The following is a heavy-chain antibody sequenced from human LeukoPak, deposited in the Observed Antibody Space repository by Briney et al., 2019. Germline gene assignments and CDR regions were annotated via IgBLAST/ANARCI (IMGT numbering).Heavy chain of an antibody. J-gene: IGHJ4*02. Sequence: SETLSLTCTVSGGSISSSSYYWGWIRQPPGKGLEWIGSIYYSGSTYYNPSLKSRVTISVGTSKNQFSLKLSSVTAADTAVYYCASPYGGPAPYFDYWGQGTLVTVSS. D-gene: IGHD4-23*01. V-gene: IGHV4-39*01. CDR2: IYYSGST. CDR3: ASPYGGPAPYFDY. CDR1: GGSISSSSYY.